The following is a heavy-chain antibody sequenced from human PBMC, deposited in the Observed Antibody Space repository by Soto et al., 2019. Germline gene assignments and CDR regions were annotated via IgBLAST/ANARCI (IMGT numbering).Heavy chain of an antibody. CDR3: ARILPIAAAVKRPKYWYFDL. J-gene: IGHJ2*01. CDR1: GGSFSGYY. V-gene: IGHV4-34*01. CDR2: INHSGST. Sequence: QVQLQQWGAGLLKPSETLSLTCAVYGGSFSGYYWSWIRQPPGKGLEWIGEINHSGSTNYNPSLKSRVTISVDTSKNQFSLKPSSVTAADTAVYYCARILPIAAAVKRPKYWYFDLWGRGTLVTVSS. D-gene: IGHD6-13*01.